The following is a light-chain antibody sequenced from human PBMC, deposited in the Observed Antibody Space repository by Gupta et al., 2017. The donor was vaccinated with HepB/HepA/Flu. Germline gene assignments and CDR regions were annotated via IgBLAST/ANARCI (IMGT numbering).Light chain of an antibody. CDR3: QAWDSGTVL. Sequence: YELTQPPSVSVSPGQTASITCSADTLGNKFVCWYHQRPGQSPVLVIYQDTKRPSGIPERLSGSNSGNTATLTITGTQAADEGSYYCQAWDSGTVLFGGGTKLAVL. CDR2: QDT. V-gene: IGLV3-1*01. CDR1: TLGNKF. J-gene: IGLJ3*02.